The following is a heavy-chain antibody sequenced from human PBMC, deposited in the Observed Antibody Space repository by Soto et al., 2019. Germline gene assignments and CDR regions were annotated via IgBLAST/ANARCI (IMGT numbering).Heavy chain of an antibody. J-gene: IGHJ4*02. Sequence: KSSETLSLTCTVSGGSISSGGYYWSWIRQHPGKGLEWIGYIYYSGSTYYNPSLKSRVTISVDTSKNQFSLKLSSVTAADTAVYYCARDSRYYDSSGYIYYFDYWGQGTLVTVSS. D-gene: IGHD3-22*01. CDR3: ARDSRYYDSSGYIYYFDY. V-gene: IGHV4-31*03. CDR2: IYYSGST. CDR1: GGSISSGGYY.